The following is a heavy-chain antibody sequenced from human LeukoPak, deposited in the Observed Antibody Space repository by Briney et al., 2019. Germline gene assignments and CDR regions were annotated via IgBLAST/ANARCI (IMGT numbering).Heavy chain of an antibody. CDR3: ARGRKYSSSWYGRDWFDP. Sequence: PGGSLRLSCAASGFTFSSYAMSWVRQAPGKGLEWVSAIYSGGSTYYADSVKGRFTISRDNSKNTLYLQMNSLRAEDTAVYYCARGRKYSSSWYGRDWFDPWGQGTLVTVSS. CDR1: GFTFSSYA. V-gene: IGHV3-66*02. CDR2: IYSGGST. J-gene: IGHJ5*02. D-gene: IGHD6-13*01.